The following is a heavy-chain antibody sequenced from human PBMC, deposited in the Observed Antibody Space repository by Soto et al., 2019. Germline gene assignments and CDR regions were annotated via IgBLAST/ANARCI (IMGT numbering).Heavy chain of an antibody. J-gene: IGHJ5*02. CDR2: IYPGDSDT. V-gene: IGHV5-51*01. CDR1: GYSFTSYW. D-gene: IGHD6-13*01. CDR3: ARLYPLGQQLVRNWFDP. Sequence: GESLKISCKGSGYSFTSYWIGWVRQMPGKGLEWMGIIYPGDSDTRYSPSFQGQVTVSADKSISTAYLQWSSLKASDTAMYYCARLYPLGQQLVRNWFDPWGQGTLVTVSS.